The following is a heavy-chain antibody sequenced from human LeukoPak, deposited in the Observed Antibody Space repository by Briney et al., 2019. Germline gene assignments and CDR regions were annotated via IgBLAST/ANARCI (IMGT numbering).Heavy chain of an antibody. J-gene: IGHJ4*02. Sequence: SETLSLTCGVSGGSMSSSSYYWGWIRQPPGKGLEWIGSIYYSGSTYYNPSLKSRVTISVDSSKNQCSLKLSSVTAADTAVYYCARHGAVTHRFDYWGQGTLVTVSS. CDR1: GGSMSSSSYY. CDR3: ARHGAVTHRFDY. D-gene: IGHD4-17*01. V-gene: IGHV4-39*01. CDR2: IYYSGST.